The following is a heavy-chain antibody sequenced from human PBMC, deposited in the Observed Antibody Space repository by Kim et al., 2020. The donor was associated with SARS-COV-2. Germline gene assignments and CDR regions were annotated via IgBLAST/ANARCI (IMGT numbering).Heavy chain of an antibody. V-gene: IGHV3-7*01. Sequence: GGSLRLSCAASGFTFSSYWMSWVRQAPGKGLEWVANIKQDGSEKYYVDSVKGRFTISRDNAKNSLYLQMNSLRAEDTAVYYCARDIVVVPARLLQSRYYYYGMDVWGQGTTVTVSS. D-gene: IGHD2-2*01. CDR3: ARDIVVVPARLLQSRYYYYGMDV. CDR2: IKQDGSEK. CDR1: GFTFSSYW. J-gene: IGHJ6*02.